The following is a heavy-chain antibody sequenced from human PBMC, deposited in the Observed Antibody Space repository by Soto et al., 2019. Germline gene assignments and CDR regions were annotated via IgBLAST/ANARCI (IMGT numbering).Heavy chain of an antibody. J-gene: IGHJ4*02. Sequence: SESMSLGCTVCGGSVRSSSYYWSWIRQPPGKGLEWIGYIYYSGSTNYNPSLKSRVTISVDTSKNQFSLKLSSVTAADTAVYYCARAPHIVAFWYFDYWGQGTLVTVPS. CDR2: IYYSGST. CDR3: ARAPHIVAFWYFDY. V-gene: IGHV4-61*01. CDR1: GGSVRSSSYY. D-gene: IGHD5-12*01.